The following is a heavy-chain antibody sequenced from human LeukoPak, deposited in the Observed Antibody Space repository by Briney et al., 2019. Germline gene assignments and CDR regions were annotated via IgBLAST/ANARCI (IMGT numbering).Heavy chain of an antibody. J-gene: IGHJ3*02. V-gene: IGHV1-18*01. Sequence: GASVKVSCKASGYTVTSYGISWVRQAPGQGLEWMGWISGYNDNTNYAQNLQGRVTMTTDTSTSTAYMELRSMRSDDTAVYYCARGRYPHTSSWYGDAFDIWGQGTMVTVSS. D-gene: IGHD6-13*01. CDR2: ISGYNDNT. CDR1: GYTVTSYG. CDR3: ARGRYPHTSSWYGDAFDI.